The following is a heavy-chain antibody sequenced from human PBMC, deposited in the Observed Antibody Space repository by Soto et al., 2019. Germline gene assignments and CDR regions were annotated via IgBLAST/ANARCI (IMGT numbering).Heavy chain of an antibody. D-gene: IGHD3-9*01. V-gene: IGHV3-21*01. J-gene: IGHJ4*02. Sequence: GGSLRVSCAASGFTFSSYSMNWVRQAPGKGLEWVSSISSSSSYIYYADSVKGRFTISRDNAKNSLYLQMNSLRAEDTAVYYCARELILTGYYQWGQGTLVTVSS. CDR2: ISSSSSYI. CDR1: GFTFSSYS. CDR3: ARELILTGYYQ.